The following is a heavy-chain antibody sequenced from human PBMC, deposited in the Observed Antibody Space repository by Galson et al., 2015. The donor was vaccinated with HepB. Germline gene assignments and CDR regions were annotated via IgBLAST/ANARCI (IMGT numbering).Heavy chain of an antibody. CDR1: GGSISSGGYY. CDR2: IYYSGST. V-gene: IGHV4-31*03. J-gene: IGHJ5*02. Sequence: TLSLTCTVSGGSISSGGYYWSWIRQHPGKGLEWIGYIYYSGSTYYNPSLKSRVTISVDTSKNQFSLKLSSVTAADTAVYYCARGGNFDWLLRDNWFDPWGQGTLVTVSS. D-gene: IGHD3-9*01. CDR3: ARGGNFDWLLRDNWFDP.